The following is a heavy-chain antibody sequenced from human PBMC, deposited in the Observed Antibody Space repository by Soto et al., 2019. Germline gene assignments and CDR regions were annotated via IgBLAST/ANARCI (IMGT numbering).Heavy chain of an antibody. D-gene: IGHD6-19*01. CDR3: AREGWKSVAEQWLVRNYYYYYGMDV. Sequence: GGSLRLSCAASGFTFSSYSMNWVRQAPGKGLEWVSSISSSSSYIYYADSVKGRFTISRDNAKNSLYLQMNSLRAEDTAVYYCAREGWKSVAEQWLVRNYYYYYGMDVWGQGTTVTVSS. CDR2: ISSSSSYI. V-gene: IGHV3-21*01. CDR1: GFTFSSYS. J-gene: IGHJ6*02.